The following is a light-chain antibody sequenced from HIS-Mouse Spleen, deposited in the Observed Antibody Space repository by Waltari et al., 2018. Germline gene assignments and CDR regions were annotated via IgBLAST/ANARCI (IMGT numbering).Light chain of an antibody. Sequence: QSALPQPVPASGSPGQSSPISCTGTPSDVGRYNYVPWYPQHPGKAPKLMIYDFSNRPSGVSNRFSGSKSGNTASLTISGRQAEDEADYYCSSYTSSSFNVVFGGGTELTVL. CDR3: SSYTSSSFNVV. CDR1: PSDVGRYNY. CDR2: DFS. J-gene: IGLJ2*01. V-gene: IGLV2-14*03.